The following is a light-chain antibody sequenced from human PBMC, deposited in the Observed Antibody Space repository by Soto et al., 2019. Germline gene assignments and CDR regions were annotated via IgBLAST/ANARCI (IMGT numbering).Light chain of an antibody. CDR3: ETWDTNVVL. CDR2: LEGSGSY. J-gene: IGLJ2*01. CDR1: SGHSTYI. V-gene: IGLV4-60*02. Sequence: QPVLTKSSSASASLGSSVKLTCTLSSGHSTYIIAWHQQQPGKAPRYLMKLEGSGSYNKGSGIPDRFSGSSSGADRYLTISNLQFEDEADYYCETWDTNVVLFGGGTKLTVL.